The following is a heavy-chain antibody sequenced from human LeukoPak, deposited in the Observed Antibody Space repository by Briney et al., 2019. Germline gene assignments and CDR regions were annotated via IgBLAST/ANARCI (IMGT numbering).Heavy chain of an antibody. Sequence: GRALRLSCAARGFTFSISWMHWVRQAPRKGRVWFSRINSDGSSTTHADSVKGRFTNSRDNAKNTLYLQMNSLRAEDTAVYYCARAAVIAGGSAYWGQGTLVTVSS. CDR3: ARAAVIAGGSAY. CDR1: GFTFSISW. J-gene: IGHJ4*02. D-gene: IGHD6-13*01. V-gene: IGHV3-74*01. CDR2: INSDGSST.